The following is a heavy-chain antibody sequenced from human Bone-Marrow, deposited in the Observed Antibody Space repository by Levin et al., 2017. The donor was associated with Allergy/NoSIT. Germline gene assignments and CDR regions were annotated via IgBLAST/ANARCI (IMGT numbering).Heavy chain of an antibody. CDR1: GFTVSSNS. J-gene: IGHJ6*02. CDR2: VYSDGTT. Sequence: PGGSLRLSCAASGFTVSSNSMNWVRQAPGKGLEWVSLVYSDGTTYYADSVKGRFAISRDNAKNTAYLQMNSLRFEDTGIYYCARDPGIQLSMDVWGQGTPVTVSS. V-gene: IGHV3-53*01. D-gene: IGHD5-18*01. CDR3: ARDPGIQLSMDV.